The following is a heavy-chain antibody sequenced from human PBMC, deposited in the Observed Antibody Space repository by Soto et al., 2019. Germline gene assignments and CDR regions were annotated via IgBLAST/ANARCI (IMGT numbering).Heavy chain of an antibody. CDR1: GGSISSSSYY. Sequence: SETLSLTCTVSGGSISSSSYYWGWIRQPPGKGLEWIGSIYYSGSTYYNPSLKSRVTISVDTSKNQFSLKLSSVTAADTAAYYCARHAGDYSNYYYYMDVWGKGTTVTVSS. D-gene: IGHD4-4*01. CDR2: IYYSGST. J-gene: IGHJ6*03. V-gene: IGHV4-39*01. CDR3: ARHAGDYSNYYYYMDV.